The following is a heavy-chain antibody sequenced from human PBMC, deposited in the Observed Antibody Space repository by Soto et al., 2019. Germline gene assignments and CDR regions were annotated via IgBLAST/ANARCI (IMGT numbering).Heavy chain of an antibody. V-gene: IGHV4-59*01. Sequence: SETLSLTCTVSGGSISSYYWSWIRQPPGKGLEWIGYIYYSGSTNYNPSLKSRVTISVDTSKNQFSLKLSSVTAADTAVYYCARVRGYSYGSDYYYYGMDVWGQGTTVTVSS. J-gene: IGHJ6*02. D-gene: IGHD5-18*01. CDR1: GGSISSYY. CDR2: IYYSGST. CDR3: ARVRGYSYGSDYYYYGMDV.